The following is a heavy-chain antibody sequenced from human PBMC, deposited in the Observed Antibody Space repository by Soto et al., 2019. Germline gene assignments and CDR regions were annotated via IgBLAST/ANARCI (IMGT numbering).Heavy chain of an antibody. CDR2: IYYSGST. J-gene: IGHJ4*02. Sequence: SETLSLTCTVSGGSISSYYWSWIRQPPGKGLEWIGYIYYSGSTNYNPSLKSRVTISVDTSKNQFSLKLSSVTAADTAVYYCARHTGIAVAGDFDYWGQGTLVTV. V-gene: IGHV4-59*08. CDR1: GGSISSYY. D-gene: IGHD6-19*01. CDR3: ARHTGIAVAGDFDY.